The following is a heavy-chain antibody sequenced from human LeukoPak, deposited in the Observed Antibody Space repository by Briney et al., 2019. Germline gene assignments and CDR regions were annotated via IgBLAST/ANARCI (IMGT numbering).Heavy chain of an antibody. J-gene: IGHJ4*02. CDR2: ISSGGSTI. CDR3: ARDPIRGWFDY. CDR1: GFTFSSYE. D-gene: IGHD6-19*01. V-gene: IGHV3-48*03. Sequence: GGSLRLYCAASGFTFSSYEMNWVRQAPGKGLEWVSYISSGGSTIYYADSVKGRFTISRDNAKNSLYLQMNSLRAEDTAVYYCARDPIRGWFDYWGQGTLVTVSS.